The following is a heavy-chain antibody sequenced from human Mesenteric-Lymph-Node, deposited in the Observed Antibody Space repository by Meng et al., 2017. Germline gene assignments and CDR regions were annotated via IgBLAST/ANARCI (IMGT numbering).Heavy chain of an antibody. CDR1: GFTFSSYS. D-gene: IGHD3-10*01. CDR2: ISSSSSYI. V-gene: IGHV3-21*01. CDR3: ARDYYGSGSFFDY. J-gene: IGHJ4*02. Sequence: GESLKISCAASGFTFSSYSMNWVRQAPGKGLEWVSSISSSSSYIYYADSVKGRFTISRDNSKNTLYLQMNSLRAEDTAVYYCARDYYGSGSFFDYWGQGTLVTVSS.